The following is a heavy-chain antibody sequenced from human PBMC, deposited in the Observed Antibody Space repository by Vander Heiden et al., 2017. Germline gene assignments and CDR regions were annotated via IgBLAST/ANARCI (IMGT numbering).Heavy chain of an antibody. J-gene: IGHJ4*02. CDR3: ARGGHGGPFDY. CDR2: ISLGGTTI. D-gene: IGHD2-15*01. CDR1: GFTFSDYY. V-gene: IGHV3-11*01. Sequence: QVQLVESGGGLVKPGGSLRLSCEASGFTFSDYYMSWIRQAPGKGLEWVSYISLGGTTIYDAASVRGRFTISRDNAKNSLYMQMNSLRAEDTAVYYGARGGHGGPFDYWGQGTLVTVSS.